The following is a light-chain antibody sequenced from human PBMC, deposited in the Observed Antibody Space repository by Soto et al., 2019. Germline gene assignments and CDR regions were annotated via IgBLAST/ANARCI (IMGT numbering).Light chain of an antibody. CDR2: DAS. V-gene: IGKV1-5*01. CDR1: QSISSW. J-gene: IGKJ4*01. Sequence: DIHITHSPSTLSSSLVDRVTITCRASQSISSWLAWYQQKPGKAPKLLIYDASSLESGVPSRFSGSGSGTEFTLTISSLQPDDFATYYCQQYNSYPLTFGGGTKVDIK. CDR3: QQYNSYPLT.